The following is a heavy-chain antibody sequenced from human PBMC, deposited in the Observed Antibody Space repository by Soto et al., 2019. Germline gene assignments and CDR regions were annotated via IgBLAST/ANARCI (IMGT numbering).Heavy chain of an antibody. J-gene: IGHJ4*02. CDR1: GGALSGHY. V-gene: IGHV4-4*07. CDR3: AREWSYRGNDF. D-gene: IGHD5-12*01. Sequence: LSLTCTVSGGALSGHYWSWIRQSAGKGLEWIGRIYPSGSTDYNPSLNSRVTTSLAMSKNQLSLDLTSVTAADTAVYFCAREWSYRGNDFWGRGTLVTVSS. CDR2: IYPSGST.